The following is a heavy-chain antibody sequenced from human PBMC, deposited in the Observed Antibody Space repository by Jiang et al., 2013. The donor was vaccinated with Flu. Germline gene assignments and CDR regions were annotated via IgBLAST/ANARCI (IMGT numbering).Heavy chain of an antibody. Sequence: CAASGLTFSGYGMHWVRQAPGKGLEWVAVISYDGSNKYYADSVKGRFTISRDNSKNTLYLQMNSLRAEDTAVYYCAKGDQRADGPPYDAFDIWGQGTMVTVSS. D-gene: IGHD1-1*01. V-gene: IGHV3-30*18. J-gene: IGHJ3*02. CDR3: AKGDQRADGPPYDAFDI. CDR1: GLTFSGYG. CDR2: ISYDGSNK.